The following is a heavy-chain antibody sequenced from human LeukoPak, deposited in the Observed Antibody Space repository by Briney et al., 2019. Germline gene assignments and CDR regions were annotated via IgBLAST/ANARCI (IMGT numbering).Heavy chain of an antibody. CDR1: GGSISSYY. CDR3: ARGAAYGDYAY. D-gene: IGHD4-17*01. J-gene: IGHJ4*02. V-gene: IGHV4-4*07. CDR2: MHSSGST. Sequence: TSETLSLTCTVSGGSISSYYWSWIRQPAGKGLEWIGRMHSSGSTYYNPSLKSRVTISVDTSKNQFSLKLSSVTAADTAVYYCARGAAYGDYAYWGQGTLVTVSS.